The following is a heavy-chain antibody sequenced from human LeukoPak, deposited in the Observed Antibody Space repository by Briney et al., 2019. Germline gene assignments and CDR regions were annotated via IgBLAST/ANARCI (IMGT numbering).Heavy chain of an antibody. CDR1: GFTFSNYW. CDR3: ARAGQATSRDY. D-gene: IGHD1-1*01. J-gene: IGHJ4*02. Sequence: GGSLRHSCAVSGFTFSNYWMSWVRQAPGKGLEWVANINQDGSEKFYVDSVEGRFTISRDNAKNSVFLHMSSLRVEDTGVYYCARAGQATSRDYWGQGTLVTVS. CDR2: INQDGSEK. V-gene: IGHV3-7*01.